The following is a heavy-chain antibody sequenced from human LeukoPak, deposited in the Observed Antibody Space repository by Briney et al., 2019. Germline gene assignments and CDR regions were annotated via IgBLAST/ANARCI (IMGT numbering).Heavy chain of an antibody. V-gene: IGHV4-59*12. Sequence: PSETLSLTCTVSGGSISSYYWSWIRQPPGKGLEWIGYIYHSGSTYYNPSLKSRVTISVDRSKNQFSLKLSSVTAADTAVYYCARSIAAAGDFDYWGQGTLVTVSS. CDR2: IYHSGST. D-gene: IGHD6-13*01. J-gene: IGHJ4*02. CDR1: GGSISSYY. CDR3: ARSIAAAGDFDY.